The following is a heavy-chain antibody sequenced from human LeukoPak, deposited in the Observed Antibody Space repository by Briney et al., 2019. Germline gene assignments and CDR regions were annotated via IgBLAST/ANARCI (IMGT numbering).Heavy chain of an antibody. CDR2: INPNSGGT. Sequence: ASVKVSCKASGYTFTSYGISWVRQAPGQGLEWMGWINPNSGGTNYAQKFQGRVTMTRDTSISTAYMELSRLRSDDTAVYYCARVGLIAARAFDYWGQGTLVTVSS. J-gene: IGHJ4*02. V-gene: IGHV1-2*02. D-gene: IGHD6-6*01. CDR3: ARVGLIAARAFDY. CDR1: GYTFTSYG.